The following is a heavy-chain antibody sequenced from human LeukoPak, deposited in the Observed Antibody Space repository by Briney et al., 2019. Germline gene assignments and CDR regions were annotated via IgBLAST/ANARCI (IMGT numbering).Heavy chain of an antibody. V-gene: IGHV3-21*01. CDR3: ARDEYSSSQDDYYYGMDV. Sequence: GGSLRLSCAASGFTFSSYSMNWVRQAPGKGLEWVSSISSSSSYIYYADSVKGRFTISRDNAKNSLYLQMNSLRAGDTAVYYCARDEYSSSQDDYYYGMDVWGQGTTVTVSS. CDR1: GFTFSSYS. CDR2: ISSSSSYI. J-gene: IGHJ6*02. D-gene: IGHD6-6*01.